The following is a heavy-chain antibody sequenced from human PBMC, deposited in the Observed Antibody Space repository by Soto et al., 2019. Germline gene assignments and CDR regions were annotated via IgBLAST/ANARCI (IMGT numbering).Heavy chain of an antibody. CDR1: GFTFSSYG. CDR3: AKDPRRNYGGNSEYYYYGMDV. V-gene: IGHV3-30*18. J-gene: IGHJ6*02. D-gene: IGHD4-17*01. Sequence: GGSLRLSCAASGFTFSSYGMHWVRQAPGKGLEWVAVISYDGSNKYYADSVKGRFTISRDNSKNTLYLQMNSLRAEDTAVYYCAKDPRRNYGGNSEYYYYGMDVWGQGTTVTVSS. CDR2: ISYDGSNK.